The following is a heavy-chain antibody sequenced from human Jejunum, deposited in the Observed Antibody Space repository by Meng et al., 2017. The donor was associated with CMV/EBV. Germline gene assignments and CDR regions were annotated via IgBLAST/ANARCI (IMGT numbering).Heavy chain of an antibody. CDR1: FTFSSYW. D-gene: IGHD6-19*01. Sequence: FTFSSYWMHWVRKAPGKGLVWVSRITSDGSSTSYADSVKGRFTISRDNAKNTLYLQMNSLRAEDTAVYYCARTYSSGWLGTFWDYWGQGILVTVSS. V-gene: IGHV3-74*01. J-gene: IGHJ4*02. CDR2: ITSDGSST. CDR3: ARTYSSGWLGTFWDY.